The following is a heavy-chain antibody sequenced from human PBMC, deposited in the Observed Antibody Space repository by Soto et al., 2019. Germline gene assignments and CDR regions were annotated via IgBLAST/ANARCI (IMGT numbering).Heavy chain of an antibody. D-gene: IGHD2-21*02. CDR3: AHRPHCGGDCYSGWFDP. V-gene: IGHV2-5*01. J-gene: IGHJ5*02. CDR2: IYWNDDK. CDR1: GFSLSTSGVG. Sequence: SGPTLVKPTQTLTLTCTFSGFSLSTSGVGVGWIRQPPGKALEWLALIYWNDDKRYSPSLKSRLTITKDTSKNQVVLTMTNMDPVDTATYYCAHRPHCGGDCYSGWFDPWGQGTLVTVSS.